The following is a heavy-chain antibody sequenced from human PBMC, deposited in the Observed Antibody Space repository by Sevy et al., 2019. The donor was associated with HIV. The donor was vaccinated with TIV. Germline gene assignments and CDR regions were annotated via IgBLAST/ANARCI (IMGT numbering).Heavy chain of an antibody. CDR3: VGVGHSSGSGRPFDF. V-gene: IGHV3-72*01. J-gene: IGHJ4*02. CDR2: TRNRANSFST. CDR1: GFIFSDHY. D-gene: IGHD6-25*01. Sequence: GGSLRLSCAASGFIFSDHYMDWVRQAPGKGLEWVGRTRNRANSFSTEYAASVKGRFTISRDDSRNSVYLQMNSLKTEDTALYYGVGVGHSSGSGRPFDFWGQGTLVTVSS.